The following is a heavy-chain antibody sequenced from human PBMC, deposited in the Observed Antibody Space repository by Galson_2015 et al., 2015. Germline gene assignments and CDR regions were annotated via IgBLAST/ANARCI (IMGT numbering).Heavy chain of an antibody. J-gene: IGHJ3*02. CDR2: ISGSGGST. CDR3: VKDRGSYVPDALDI. V-gene: IGHV3-23*01. Sequence: SLRLSCAASGFTFSSYAMSWVRQAPGKGLEWVSGISGSGGSTDYADSVKGRFTISRDNSKNTLYLQMNSLRAEDTAVYYCVKDRGSYVPDALDIRGQGTMVTVSS. CDR1: GFTFSSYA. D-gene: IGHD3-16*01.